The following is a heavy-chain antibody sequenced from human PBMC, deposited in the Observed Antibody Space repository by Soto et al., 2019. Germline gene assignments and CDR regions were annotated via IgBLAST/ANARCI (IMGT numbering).Heavy chain of an antibody. D-gene: IGHD6-13*01. CDR3: AKAYRSSWCMDV. Sequence: QVQLVESGGGVVQPGRSLRLSCAASGFTFSSYGMHWVRQAPGKGLEWVAVISYDGSNKYYADSVKGRFTISRDNSKNTLYLQMSSLRAEDTAVYYCAKAYRSSWCMDVWGQGTTVTVSS. J-gene: IGHJ6*02. V-gene: IGHV3-30*18. CDR1: GFTFSSYG. CDR2: ISYDGSNK.